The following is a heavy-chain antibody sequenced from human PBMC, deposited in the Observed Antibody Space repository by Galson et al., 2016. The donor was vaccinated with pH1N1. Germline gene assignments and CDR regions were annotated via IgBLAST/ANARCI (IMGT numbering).Heavy chain of an antibody. Sequence: SLRLSCAASGFTFSSYGMHWVRQAPGKGLEWVAVISYDGSKKYYADSVKGRFTNSRDNSKNTLYLQMNSLRAEDTAVYYCAKPIYGSGGFDPWGQGTLVTVSS. CDR1: GFTFSSYG. CDR2: ISYDGSKK. D-gene: IGHD3-10*01. V-gene: IGHV3-30*18. J-gene: IGHJ5*02. CDR3: AKPIYGSGGFDP.